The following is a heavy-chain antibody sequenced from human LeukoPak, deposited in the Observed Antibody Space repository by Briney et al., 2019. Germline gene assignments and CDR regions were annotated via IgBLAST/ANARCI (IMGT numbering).Heavy chain of an antibody. CDR2: MNPNSGNT. Sequence: ASVKVSCKASGYTFTSYDINWVRQATGQGLEWMGWMNPNSGNTGYAQKFQGRVTMTRNTSISTAYMELSSLRSEDTAVYYCARELPMVRGVMAPLFDPWGQGTLVTVSS. CDR1: GYTFTSYD. CDR3: ARELPMVRGVMAPLFDP. D-gene: IGHD3-10*01. V-gene: IGHV1-8*01. J-gene: IGHJ5*02.